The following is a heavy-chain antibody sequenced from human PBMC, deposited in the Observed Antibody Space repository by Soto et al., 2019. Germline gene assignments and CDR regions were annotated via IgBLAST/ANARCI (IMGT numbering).Heavy chain of an antibody. Sequence: QVQLVQSGAEVKKPGASVKVSCKASGYTFTSYGISWVRQAPGQGLEWMGWISAYNGNTNYAQKLQGRVPMTQDTSASTAYMELRSLRSDDTAVYYCARNTMITFGGVIARDYFDYWGQGTLVTVSS. J-gene: IGHJ4*02. CDR1: GYTFTSYG. CDR2: ISAYNGNT. CDR3: ARNTMITFGGVIARDYFDY. D-gene: IGHD3-16*02. V-gene: IGHV1-18*01.